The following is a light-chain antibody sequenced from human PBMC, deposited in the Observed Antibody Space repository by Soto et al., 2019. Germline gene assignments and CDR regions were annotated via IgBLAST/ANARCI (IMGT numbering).Light chain of an antibody. J-gene: IGLJ3*02. V-gene: IGLV2-14*03. CDR2: EVN. CDR3: RSFTSGVTWV. CDR1: SSDVGAYNH. Sequence: QSVLTQPASVSGSPGQSITISCTGTSSDVGAYNHVSWYQQHPGKVPKVMIYEVNNRPSGVSNRFSASKSGNTASLTISGLQSADEATYYCRSFTSGVTWVFGGGTTLTVL.